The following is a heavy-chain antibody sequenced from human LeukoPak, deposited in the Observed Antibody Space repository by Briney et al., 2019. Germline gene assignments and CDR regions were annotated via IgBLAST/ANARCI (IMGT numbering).Heavy chain of an antibody. CDR3: ASACSSGWYYFDY. J-gene: IGHJ4*02. D-gene: IGHD6-19*01. CDR1: GFTFSSYS. Sequence: NSGGSLRLSCAASGFTFSSYSMNWVRQAPGKGLEWVSSISSGGSYIYYADSVKGRFTIFRDNAKNSLYLQMNSLRAEDTAVYFCASACSSGWYYFDYWGQGTPVTVSS. V-gene: IGHV3-21*01. CDR2: ISSGGSYI.